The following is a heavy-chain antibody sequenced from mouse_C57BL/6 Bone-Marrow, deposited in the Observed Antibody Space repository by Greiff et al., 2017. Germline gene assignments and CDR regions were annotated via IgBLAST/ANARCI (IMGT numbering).Heavy chain of an antibody. CDR1: GYAFSSYW. CDR2: IYPGDGDT. V-gene: IGHV1-80*01. Sequence: VQLQESGAELVKPGASVKISCKASGYAFSSYWMNWVKQRPGKGLEWIGQIYPGDGDTTYNGKFKGKATLTADKSSSTAYMQFSSLTSEDSAIYYCARGYYGSFFDYWGQGTTLTVSS. CDR3: ARGYYGSFFDY. J-gene: IGHJ2*01. D-gene: IGHD1-1*01.